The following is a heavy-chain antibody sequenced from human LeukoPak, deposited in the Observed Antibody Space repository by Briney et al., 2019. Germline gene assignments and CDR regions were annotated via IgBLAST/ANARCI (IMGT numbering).Heavy chain of an antibody. D-gene: IGHD3-9*01. V-gene: IGHV6-1*01. CDR2: IYYRSKWYS. J-gene: IGHJ4*02. CDR1: GDSFSGNRAT. CDR3: GRAEHDWGSDY. Sequence: SQTLSLTCAISGDSFSGNRATWNWLRQSPSRGLEWLGRIYYRSKWYSDYAVSVKGRITINPDTSKNQFSLLLNSVTPEDTAVYFCGRAEHDWGSDYWGQGTLVTVSS.